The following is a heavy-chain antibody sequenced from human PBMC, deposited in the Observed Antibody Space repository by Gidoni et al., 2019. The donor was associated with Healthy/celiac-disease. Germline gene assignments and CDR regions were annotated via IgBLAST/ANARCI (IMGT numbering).Heavy chain of an antibody. CDR3: ASGVKVGGYSYGSPYYFDY. J-gene: IGHJ4*02. CDR2: IYPGDSDT. Sequence: EVPLVQSGAEVKKPGESLQISCKGSGYSFTSYWIGWVRQMPGKGLEWMGIIYPGDSDTRYSPSFQGQVTISADKSISTAYLQWSSLKASDTAMYYCASGVKVGGYSYGSPYYFDYWGQGTLVTVSS. V-gene: IGHV5-51*01. D-gene: IGHD5-18*01. CDR1: GYSFTSYW.